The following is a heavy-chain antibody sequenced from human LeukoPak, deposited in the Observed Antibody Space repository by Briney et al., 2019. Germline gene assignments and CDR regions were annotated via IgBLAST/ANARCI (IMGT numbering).Heavy chain of an antibody. J-gene: IGHJ6*03. CDR3: ARVQNVPRYYYYMDV. CDR1: GFTFSSYA. V-gene: IGHV3-11*01. CDR2: ISSSGSTI. D-gene: IGHD2-2*01. Sequence: GGSLRLSCAASGFTFSSYAMSWIRQAPGKGLEWVSYISSSGSTIYYADSVKGRFTISRDNAKNSLYLQMNSLRAEDTAVYYCARVQNVPRYYYYMDVWGKGTTVTVSS.